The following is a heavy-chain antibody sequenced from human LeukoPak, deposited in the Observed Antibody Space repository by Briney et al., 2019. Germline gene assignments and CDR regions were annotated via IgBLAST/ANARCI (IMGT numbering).Heavy chain of an antibody. D-gene: IGHD2-15*01. V-gene: IGHV4-30-2*01. Sequence: PSETLSLTCAVSGGSITSGGYSWSWIRQPPGKGLEWIGYNYHSGSTYYSPSLKSRVTISVDTSKNQFSLKLSSVTAADTAVYYCASAHPITVGYYFDYWGQGTLVTVSS. J-gene: IGHJ4*02. CDR1: GGSITSGGYS. CDR3: ASAHPITVGYYFDY. CDR2: NYHSGST.